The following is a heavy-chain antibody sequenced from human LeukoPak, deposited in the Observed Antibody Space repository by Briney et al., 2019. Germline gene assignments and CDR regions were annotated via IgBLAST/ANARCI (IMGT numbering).Heavy chain of an antibody. J-gene: IGHJ4*02. CDR1: GFTFSSYA. V-gene: IGHV3-23*01. Sequence: GGSLRLSCAASGFTFSSYAMSWVRQAPGEGLEWVSGISGSGGTTYYVDSVKGRFTISRDNSKNTLYLQMNSLRADDTAVYYCARSYSSSWYSDCWGQGTLVTVSS. CDR3: ARSYSSSWYSDC. D-gene: IGHD6-13*01. CDR2: ISGSGGTT.